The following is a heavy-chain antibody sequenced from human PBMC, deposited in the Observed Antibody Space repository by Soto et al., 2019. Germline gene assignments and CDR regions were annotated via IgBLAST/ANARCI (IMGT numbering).Heavy chain of an antibody. V-gene: IGHV3-15*01. Sequence: VGSLRLSCAASGFTFSNGWMSWVRQAPGKGLEWVGRIKSKTDGGTTDYAAPVKGRFTISRDDSKNTLYLQMNSLKTEDTAVYYCTTYDDSSGSYGRESGYWGQGTLVTVSS. CDR1: GFTFSNGW. D-gene: IGHD6-19*01. J-gene: IGHJ4*02. CDR2: IKSKTDGGTT. CDR3: TTYDDSSGSYGRESGY.